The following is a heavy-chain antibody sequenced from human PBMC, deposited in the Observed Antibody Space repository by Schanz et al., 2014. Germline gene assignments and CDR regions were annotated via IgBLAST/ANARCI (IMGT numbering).Heavy chain of an antibody. V-gene: IGHV3-33*05. CDR2: ISSDGSKK. D-gene: IGHD1-26*01. CDR3: ARDMTSMGESGFYYYGMDV. J-gene: IGHJ6*02. Sequence: QVHLVESGGGVVQPGRSLRLSCAASGFTFSSYAIHWVRQGQGNGLQWVAVISSDGSKKLYADSVKARFTISRDNSKNSVSLQMNSLRAEDTAVYYCARDMTSMGESGFYYYGMDVWGQGTTATVSS. CDR1: GFTFSSYA.